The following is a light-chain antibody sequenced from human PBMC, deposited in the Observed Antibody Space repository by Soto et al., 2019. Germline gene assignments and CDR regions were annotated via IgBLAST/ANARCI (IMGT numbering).Light chain of an antibody. V-gene: IGKV1-6*01. Sequence: IQMTQSPSTLSASVGDRVTITCRASQSISDCLAWYQQKPGKAPKLLIFVASSLQSGVPSRFSGSGSGTNFTLTISSLQPEDSATYYCLQDYNYPPAFGQGTKVDIK. CDR2: VAS. CDR1: QSISDC. J-gene: IGKJ1*01. CDR3: LQDYNYPPA.